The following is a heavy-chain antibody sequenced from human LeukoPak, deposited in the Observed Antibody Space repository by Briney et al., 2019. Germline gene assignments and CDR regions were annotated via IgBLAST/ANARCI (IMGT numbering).Heavy chain of an antibody. CDR3: TTGTVPYYYGMDV. CDR1: GFTFSSYG. V-gene: IGHV3-30*03. J-gene: IGHJ6*04. CDR2: ISYDGSNK. Sequence: GGSLRLSRAASGFTFSSYGMHWVRQAPGKGLEWVAVISYDGSNKYYADSVKGRFTISRDNSKNTLYLQMNSLRAEDTAVYYCTTGTVPYYYGMDVWGKGTTVTVSS. D-gene: IGHD1-1*01.